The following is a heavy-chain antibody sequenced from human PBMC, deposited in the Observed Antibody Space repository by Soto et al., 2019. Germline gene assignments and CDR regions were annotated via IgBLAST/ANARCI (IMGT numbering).Heavy chain of an antibody. D-gene: IGHD2-2*01. CDR2: IWYDGSNK. CDR3: ARRYCSSTSCPQIYGMDV. J-gene: IGHJ6*02. V-gene: IGHV3-33*01. CDR1: GFTFSSYG. Sequence: GGSLRLSCAASGFTFSSYGMHWVRQAPGKGLEWVAVIWYDGSNKYYADSVKGRFTISRDNSKNTLYLQMNSLRAEDTAVYYCARRYCSSTSCPQIYGMDVWGQGTTVTVSS.